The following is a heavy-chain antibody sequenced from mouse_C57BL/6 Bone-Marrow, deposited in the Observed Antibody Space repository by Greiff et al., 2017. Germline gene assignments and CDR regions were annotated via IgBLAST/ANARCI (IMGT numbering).Heavy chain of an antibody. CDR2: IWSGGST. CDR3: ARKGFWYFDV. V-gene: IGHV2-2*02. Sequence: VQLQQSGPGLVQPSQSLSITCTVSGFSLTSYGVHWVRQSPGKGLEWLGVIWSGGSTDYNAAFISRRSTSKVNSKSKDFFKMTSLQANDTATYYCARKGFWYFDVWGAGTTVTVSS. J-gene: IGHJ1*01. CDR1: GFSLTSYG.